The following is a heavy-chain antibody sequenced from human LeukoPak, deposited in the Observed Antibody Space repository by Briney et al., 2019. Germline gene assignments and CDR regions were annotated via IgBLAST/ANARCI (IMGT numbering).Heavy chain of an antibody. Sequence: GGSLRLSCAASGFTFSSYGMHCVRQAPAKGLEWVAFIRYDGSNKYYADSVKGRFTISRDNSKNTLYLQMGSLRAEDMAVYYCAREVYYYMDVWGKGTTVTVSS. CDR2: IRYDGSNK. CDR3: AREVYYYMDV. J-gene: IGHJ6*03. CDR1: GFTFSSYG. V-gene: IGHV3-30*02.